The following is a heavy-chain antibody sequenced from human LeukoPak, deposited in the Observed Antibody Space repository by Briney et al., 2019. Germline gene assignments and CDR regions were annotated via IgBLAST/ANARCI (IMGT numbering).Heavy chain of an antibody. D-gene: IGHD6-13*01. CDR1: GFTFSSYS. V-gene: IGHV3-21*01. CDR2: ISSSSSYI. CDR3: ARDRSSSWYNYYYYMGV. J-gene: IGHJ6*03. Sequence: GGSLRLSCAASGFTFSSYSMNWVRQAPGKGLEWVSSISSSSSYIYYADSVKGRFTISRDNAKNSLYLQMNSLRAEDTAVYYCARDRSSSWYNYYYYMGVWGKGTTVTVSS.